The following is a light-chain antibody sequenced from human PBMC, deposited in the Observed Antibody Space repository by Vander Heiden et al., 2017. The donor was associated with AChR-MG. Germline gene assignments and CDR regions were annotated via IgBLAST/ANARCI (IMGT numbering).Light chain of an antibody. Sequence: QSVLTQPPSASGPPGQRVIIACSGSSSNIGRNTVSWYQQIPGTAPKLLIYTDDQRPSGVPDRFSGSKSGTSASLAISGLQSEDEADYYCAAWDDSLNAVVFGGGTKLTVL. CDR1: SSNIGRNT. V-gene: IGLV1-44*01. CDR3: AAWDDSLNAVV. CDR2: TDD. J-gene: IGLJ2*01.